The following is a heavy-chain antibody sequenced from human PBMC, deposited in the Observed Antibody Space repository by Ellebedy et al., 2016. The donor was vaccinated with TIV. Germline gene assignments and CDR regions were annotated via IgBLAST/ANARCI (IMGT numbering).Heavy chain of an antibody. V-gene: IGHV3-33*01. J-gene: IGHJ4*02. CDR1: GFTFSYHG. Sequence: GESLKISXAASGFTFSYHGMHWVRQAPGKGLERVAIIWFDGCNIDYADSVKGRFTISRDDSKNTLYLQVNSLRAEDTAVYYCARARGDCSNSGCYFDYWGQGTLVTVSS. CDR3: ARARGDCSNSGCYFDY. CDR2: IWFDGCNI. D-gene: IGHD5-12*01.